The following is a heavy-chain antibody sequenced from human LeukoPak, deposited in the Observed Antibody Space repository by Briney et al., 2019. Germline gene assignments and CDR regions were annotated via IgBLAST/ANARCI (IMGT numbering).Heavy chain of an antibody. J-gene: IGHJ4*02. Sequence: ASVKVSCKASGYTFTSYGISWVRQAPGQGLEWMGWISAYNGNTNYAQKLQGRVTMTTDTSTSTAYMEQRSLRSDDTAVYYCARARGGGSNPNLNDYWGQGTLVTVSS. D-gene: IGHD2-15*01. CDR1: GYTFTSYG. CDR3: ARARGGGSNPNLNDY. V-gene: IGHV1-18*01. CDR2: ISAYNGNT.